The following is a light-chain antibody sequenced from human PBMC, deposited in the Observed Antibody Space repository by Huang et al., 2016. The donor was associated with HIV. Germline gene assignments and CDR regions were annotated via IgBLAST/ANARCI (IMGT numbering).Light chain of an antibody. Sequence: EIVMTQSPATLSVSPGERATLSCRASQSVSNNLAWYKQKPGLAPPILIYGASTRATGIPARFSGSGSGTRFTLTISSLQSEDFAVYYCQQYNNWPPEYTFGQGTKLEIK. CDR2: GAS. CDR3: QQYNNWPPEYT. CDR1: QSVSNN. J-gene: IGKJ2*01. V-gene: IGKV3-15*01.